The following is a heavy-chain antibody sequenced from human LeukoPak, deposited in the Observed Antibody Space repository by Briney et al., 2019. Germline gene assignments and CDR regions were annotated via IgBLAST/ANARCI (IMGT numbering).Heavy chain of an antibody. V-gene: IGHV4-34*01. CDR2: INHSGST. Sequence: SGTLSLTCAVYGGSFSGYYWSWIRQPPGKGLEWIGEINHSGSTNYNPSLKSRVTVSVGTSKNQFSLKLSSVTAADTAVYYCASLRERSYYARGFDYWGQGTLVTVSS. CDR1: GGSFSGYY. J-gene: IGHJ4*02. D-gene: IGHD1-26*01. CDR3: ASLRERSYYARGFDY.